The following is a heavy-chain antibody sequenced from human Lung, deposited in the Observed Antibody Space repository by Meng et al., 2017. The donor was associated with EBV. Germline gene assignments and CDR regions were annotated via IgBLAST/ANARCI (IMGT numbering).Heavy chain of an antibody. D-gene: IGHD6-13*01. V-gene: IGHV1-18*01. Sequence: QVQLVQSGAEGKKPGASVKVSCKASGYTFASYGISWVRQAPGQGLEWMGWISAYNGNTNYAQKLQGRVTMTTDTSTSTAYMELRSLRSDDTAVYYCAASSSSWYQNWFDPWGQGTLVTVSS. CDR2: ISAYNGNT. J-gene: IGHJ5*02. CDR1: GYTFASYG. CDR3: AASSSSWYQNWFDP.